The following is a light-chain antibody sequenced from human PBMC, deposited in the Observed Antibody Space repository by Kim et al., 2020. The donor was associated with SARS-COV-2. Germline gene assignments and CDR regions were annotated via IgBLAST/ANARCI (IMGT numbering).Light chain of an antibody. CDR2: DAS. Sequence: ASEGARVTTACRASQSISRWLAWYHQRPGRAPSLLIYDASDLESGVPSRFSGSGSGTEFTLTISSLQPEDFATYYCQQYDSYSYSFGQGTKLEI. V-gene: IGKV1-5*01. CDR3: QQYDSYSYS. CDR1: QSISRW. J-gene: IGKJ2*03.